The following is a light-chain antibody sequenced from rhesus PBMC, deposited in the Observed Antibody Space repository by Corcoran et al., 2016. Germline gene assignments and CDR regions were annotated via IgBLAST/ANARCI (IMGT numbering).Light chain of an antibody. CDR1: QSVGNY. Sequence: ETVVTQSPATLSLSPGERATLSCRARQSVGNYLARYQQKPGQAPRLLLSGASNRATGNPDRISGSGFGTDFTLTISSLEPEDVGVYYCQQNSNLWTFGQGTKLEIK. CDR2: GAS. V-gene: IGKV3-24*04. J-gene: IGKJ1*01. CDR3: QQNSNLWT.